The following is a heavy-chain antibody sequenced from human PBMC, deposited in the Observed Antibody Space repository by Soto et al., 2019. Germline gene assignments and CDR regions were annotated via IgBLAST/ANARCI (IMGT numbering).Heavy chain of an antibody. V-gene: IGHV3-21*01. D-gene: IGHD2-21*01. CDR3: VRSGTPRLLRHGWFDT. Sequence: EVQLVESVGGLVKPGGSLRLSCAASGFTFNTYDMNWVRQAPGKGLEWVSSITTSSAYIYYADSMKGRITITRDNSKNSLFLQMNSLIDEDTSGYYSVRSGTPRLLRHGWFDTWGQGTLVTVSS. CDR2: ITTSSAYI. J-gene: IGHJ5*02. CDR1: GFTFNTYD.